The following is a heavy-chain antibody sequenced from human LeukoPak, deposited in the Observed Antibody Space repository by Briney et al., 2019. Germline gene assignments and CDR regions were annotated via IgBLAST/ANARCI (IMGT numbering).Heavy chain of an antibody. J-gene: IGHJ4*02. CDR2: VWHDGSNR. Sequence: GGSLKRCCTSPGFTCSSYAIHWIRQAPGKGLEWVALVWHDGSNRYYSYSDKGRFTIARDNSKNTVYLQVNSLRAEDTAVYYCARELFGSGSCPDYWVQGSLVTVSS. CDR1: GFTCSSYA. D-gene: IGHD3-10*01. V-gene: IGHV3-33*01. CDR3: ARELFGSGSCPDY.